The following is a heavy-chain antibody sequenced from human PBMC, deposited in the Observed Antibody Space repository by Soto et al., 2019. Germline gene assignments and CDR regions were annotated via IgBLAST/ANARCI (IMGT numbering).Heavy chain of an antibody. Sequence: GSLRLSCAASGFTFSDYYMSWIRQAPGKGLEWVSYISSSGSTIYYADSVKGRFTISRDNAKNSLYLQMNSLRAEDTAVYYCAKYCSGGSCYEDAFDIWGQGTMVTVSS. CDR1: GFTFSDYY. J-gene: IGHJ3*02. V-gene: IGHV3-11*01. CDR3: AKYCSGGSCYEDAFDI. CDR2: ISSSGSTI. D-gene: IGHD2-15*01.